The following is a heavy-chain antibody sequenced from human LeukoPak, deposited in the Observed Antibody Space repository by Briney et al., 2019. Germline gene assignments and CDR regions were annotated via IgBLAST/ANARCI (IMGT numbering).Heavy chain of an antibody. Sequence: GGSLRLSCAASGFTVSGNYMSWVRQAPGKGLEWVSVVYSGDNTYYADSVKGRFTISSDNSKNTLYLQMNSLRAEDTAVYYCARGHFTNAFDIWGQGTMVTVSS. CDR1: GFTVSGNY. CDR3: ARGHFTNAFDI. V-gene: IGHV3-53*01. D-gene: IGHD2-2*01. CDR2: VYSGDNT. J-gene: IGHJ3*02.